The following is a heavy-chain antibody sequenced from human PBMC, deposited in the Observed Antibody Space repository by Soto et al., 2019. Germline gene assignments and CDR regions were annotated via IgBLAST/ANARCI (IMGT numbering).Heavy chain of an antibody. D-gene: IGHD2-15*01. J-gene: IGHJ4*02. CDR2: ISSSSSYI. CDR3: GRDPGYCSGCCCYAYAGEY. Sequence: GGSLRLSSAASGFTFSSYSMNWVRQAPGKGLEWVSSISSSSSYIYYADSVKGRFTISRDNAKNSLYLQMNSLRAEDTAVYYCGRDPGYCSGCCCYAYAGEYWGQGALVTVSS. CDR1: GFTFSSYS. V-gene: IGHV3-21*01.